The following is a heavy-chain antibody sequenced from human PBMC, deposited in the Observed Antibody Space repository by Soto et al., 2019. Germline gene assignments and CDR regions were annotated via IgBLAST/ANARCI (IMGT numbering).Heavy chain of an antibody. CDR2: ISGSGGST. J-gene: IGHJ3*02. V-gene: IGHV3-23*01. CDR1: GFTFSSYA. Sequence: LRLSCAASGFTFSSYAMSWVRQAPGKGLEWVSAISGSGGSTYYADSVKGRFTISRDNSKNTLYLQMNSLRAEDTAVYYCAKGTYYYDSSGYYYDRGGAFDIWGQGTMVTVSS. D-gene: IGHD3-22*01. CDR3: AKGTYYYDSSGYYYDRGGAFDI.